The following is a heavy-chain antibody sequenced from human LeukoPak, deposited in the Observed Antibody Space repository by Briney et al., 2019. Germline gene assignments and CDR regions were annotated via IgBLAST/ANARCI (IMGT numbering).Heavy chain of an antibody. J-gene: IGHJ2*01. Sequence: GGTLRLSCAASGFTFSSHGMSWVRQAPGKGLEWVSAISGSGSTYHADSVKGRFTISRDIFKNTLYLQMNTLRVEDSAVYYCARDRAPPTSWYFDLWGRGTLVTVSS. D-gene: IGHD3-10*01. CDR2: ISGSGST. CDR1: GFTFSSHG. V-gene: IGHV3-23*01. CDR3: ARDRAPPTSWYFDL.